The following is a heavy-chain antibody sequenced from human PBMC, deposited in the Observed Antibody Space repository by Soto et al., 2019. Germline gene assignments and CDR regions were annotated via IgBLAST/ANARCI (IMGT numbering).Heavy chain of an antibody. Sequence: ASVKVSCEASGYTFTSYCISWVRQAHGQGLEWMGWISAYNGNTNYAQKLQGRVTMTTDTSTSTAYMELRSLRSDDTAVYYCARDRDYGDYVSAFDIWGHGTMVTVSS. CDR1: GYTFTSYC. J-gene: IGHJ3*02. D-gene: IGHD4-17*01. CDR3: ARDRDYGDYVSAFDI. V-gene: IGHV1-18*01. CDR2: ISAYNGNT.